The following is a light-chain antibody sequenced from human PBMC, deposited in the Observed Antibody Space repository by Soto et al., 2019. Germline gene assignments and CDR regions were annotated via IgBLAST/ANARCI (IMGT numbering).Light chain of an antibody. CDR3: QQRSNWPPFFT. CDR1: QSVSSY. V-gene: IGKV3-11*01. Sequence: EIVLTQSPATLSLSPGERATLSCRASQSVSSYLSCYQQKPGQAPRLLIYDAANTATGIPARFSGSGSGTDFTLTISCLEPEDFEVYYCQQRSNWPPFFTFGPGNKVDI. CDR2: DAA. J-gene: IGKJ3*01.